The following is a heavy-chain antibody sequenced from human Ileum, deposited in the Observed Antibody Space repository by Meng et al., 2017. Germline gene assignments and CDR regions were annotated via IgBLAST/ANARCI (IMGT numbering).Heavy chain of an antibody. D-gene: IGHD2-15*01. CDR1: VGAISSSFY. J-gene: IGHJ4*02. V-gene: IGHV4-4*02. CDR3: VRHGGKYFDS. Sequence: QGQVQERGAGLGGPSGTLSLPCTVSVGAISSSFYWSGVRQSPGKGLEWIGQIYLAGSPNYHPSLESRVTISVDKSKNQFSLRLTSVTAADTAIFYCVRHGGKYFDSWGQGTLVTVSS. CDR2: IYLAGSP.